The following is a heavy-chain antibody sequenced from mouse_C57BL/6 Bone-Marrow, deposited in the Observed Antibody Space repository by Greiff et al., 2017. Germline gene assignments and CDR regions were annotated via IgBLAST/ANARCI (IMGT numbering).Heavy chain of an antibody. Sequence: QVQLQQSGAELVMPGASVKLSCKASGYTFTSYWMHWVKQRPGQGLEWIGKIDPYNGYTKYNQKFKGKATLTVDKSSSSSYMQLSGLTSEDSAVYYCARDYGRQTPYAMDYWGQGTSVTVSS. CDR2: IDPYNGYT. J-gene: IGHJ4*01. CDR3: ARDYGRQTPYAMDY. D-gene: IGHD1-1*01. CDR1: GYTFTSYW. V-gene: IGHV1-69*01.